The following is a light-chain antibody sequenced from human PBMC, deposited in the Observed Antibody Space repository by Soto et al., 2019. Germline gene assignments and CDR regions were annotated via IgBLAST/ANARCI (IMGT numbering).Light chain of an antibody. CDR1: SGHSTYA. CDR3: QTWGTGIRV. V-gene: IGLV4-69*02. CDR2: INSDGSH. J-gene: IGLJ3*02. Sequence: QLVLTQSPSASASLGASVKLTCTLSSGHSTYAIAWHQQQPEKGPRYLMKINSDGSHSKGDGIPDRFSGSRSGAERSLTISTLQSEDEADYYCQTWGTGIRVIGGGTKLTVL.